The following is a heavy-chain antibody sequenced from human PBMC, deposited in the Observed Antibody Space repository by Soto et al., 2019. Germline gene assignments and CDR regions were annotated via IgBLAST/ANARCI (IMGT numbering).Heavy chain of an antibody. D-gene: IGHD3-3*01. CDR1: GGSISSGDYY. Sequence: PSETLSLTCTVSGGSISSGDYYWSWIRQPPGKGLEWIGYIYYSGSTYYNPSLKSRVTISVDTSKNQFSLKLSSVTAADTAVYYCARAPTWSNNWSDPWGQGTLVTVSS. V-gene: IGHV4-30-4*01. J-gene: IGHJ5*02. CDR3: ARAPTWSNNWSDP. CDR2: IYYSGST.